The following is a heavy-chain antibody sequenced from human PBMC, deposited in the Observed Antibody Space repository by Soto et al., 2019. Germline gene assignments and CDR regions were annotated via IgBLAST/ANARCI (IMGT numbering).Heavy chain of an antibody. D-gene: IGHD2-2*01. CDR3: ARAPGCSSTRCYRWYLAL. V-gene: IGHV5-51*01. CDR2: IYPGDSDT. J-gene: IGHJ2*01. Sequence: ESLKISCKGSGYSFISNWIGWVRQMPGKYLEWMGIIYPGDSDTRYSPSFQGQVTISADKSISTAYLQWSSLKASDTAMYYCARAPGCSSTRCYRWYLALWGRATMVTVSS. CDR1: GYSFISNW.